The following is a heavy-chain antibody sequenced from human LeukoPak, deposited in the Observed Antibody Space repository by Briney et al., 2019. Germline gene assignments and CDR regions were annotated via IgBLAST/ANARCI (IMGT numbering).Heavy chain of an antibody. CDR3: ARDYSSGWDYYYYYMDV. D-gene: IGHD6-19*01. Sequence: GSLRLSCAASGFTFSSYWMSWVRQAPGKGLEWVANIKQDGSEKYYVDSVKGRFTISRDNAKNSLYLQMNSLRAEDTAVYYCARDYSSGWDYYYYYMDVWGKGTTVTVSS. CDR1: GFTFSSYW. J-gene: IGHJ6*03. V-gene: IGHV3-7*01. CDR2: IKQDGSEK.